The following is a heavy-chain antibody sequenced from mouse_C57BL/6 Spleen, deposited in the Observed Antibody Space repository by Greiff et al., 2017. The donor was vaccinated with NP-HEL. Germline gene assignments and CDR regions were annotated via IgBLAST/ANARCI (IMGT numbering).Heavy chain of an antibody. Sequence: VQLQQSGAELVKPGASVKISCKASGYAFSSYWMNWVKQRPGKGLEWIGQIYPGDGDTNYNGKFKGKATLTADKSSSTAYMQLSSLTSEDSAVYFCARTRYGSSLWYFDVWGTGTTVTVSS. CDR1: GYAFSSYW. D-gene: IGHD1-1*01. CDR2: IYPGDGDT. V-gene: IGHV1-80*01. J-gene: IGHJ1*03. CDR3: ARTRYGSSLWYFDV.